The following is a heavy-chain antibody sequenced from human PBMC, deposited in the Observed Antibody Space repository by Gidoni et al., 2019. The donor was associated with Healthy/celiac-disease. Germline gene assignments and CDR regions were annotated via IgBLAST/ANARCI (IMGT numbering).Heavy chain of an antibody. CDR2: IWYDGSNK. V-gene: IGHV3-33*01. D-gene: IGHD3-10*01. CDR1: GFTFSSYG. Sequence: QVQLVESGGGVVQPGRSLRLPCAASGFTFSSYGMHWVRQAPGKGLEWVAVIWYDGSNKYYADSVKGRFTISRDNSKNTLYLQMNSLRAEDTAVYYCARDRGVFDYWGQGTLVTVSS. J-gene: IGHJ4*02. CDR3: ARDRGVFDY.